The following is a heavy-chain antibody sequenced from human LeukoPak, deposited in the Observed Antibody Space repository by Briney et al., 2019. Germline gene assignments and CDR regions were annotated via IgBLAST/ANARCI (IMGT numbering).Heavy chain of an antibody. J-gene: IGHJ4*02. V-gene: IGHV3-30*18. Sequence: PGGSLRLSCAASRFTFSSYGMHWVRQAPGKGLEWVAVISYDGSNKYYADSVKGRFTISRDNSKNTLYLQMNSLRAEDTAVYYCVKEGGIYDYVWGSYGYFDYWGQGTLVTVSS. CDR3: VKEGGIYDYVWGSYGYFDY. CDR1: RFTFSSYG. CDR2: ISYDGSNK. D-gene: IGHD3-16*01.